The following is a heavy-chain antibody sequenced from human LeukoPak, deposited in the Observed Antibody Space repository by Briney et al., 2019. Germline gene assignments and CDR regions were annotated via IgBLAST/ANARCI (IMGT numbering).Heavy chain of an antibody. Sequence: PGGSLRLSCTASGFTFSNFAMNWVRQAPGKGLEWVSSISSTTTYIYYADSVKGRFTISRDNAQNSVYLQMNSLRPEDTAVYYCADPGAGYWGQGTLVTVSS. CDR2: ISSTTTYI. J-gene: IGHJ4*02. CDR3: ADPGAGY. V-gene: IGHV3-21*01. D-gene: IGHD4-17*01. CDR1: GFTFSNFA.